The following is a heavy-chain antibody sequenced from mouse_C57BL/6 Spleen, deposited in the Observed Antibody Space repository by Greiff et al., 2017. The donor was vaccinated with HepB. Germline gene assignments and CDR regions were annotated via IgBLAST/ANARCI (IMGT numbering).Heavy chain of an antibody. CDR3: ARDEYYGSFAY. CDR2: ISYDGSN. V-gene: IGHV3-6*01. Sequence: EVKLLESGPGLVKPSQSLSLTCSVTGYSITNGYYWNWIRQFPGNKLEWMGYISYDGSNNYNPSLKNRISITRDTSKNQFFLKLNSVTTEDTATYYCARDEYYGSFAYWGQGTLVTVSA. CDR1: GYSITNGYY. D-gene: IGHD1-1*01. J-gene: IGHJ3*01.